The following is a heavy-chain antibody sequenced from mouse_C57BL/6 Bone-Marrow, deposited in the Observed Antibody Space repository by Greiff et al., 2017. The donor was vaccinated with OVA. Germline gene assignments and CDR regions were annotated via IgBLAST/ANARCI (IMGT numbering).Heavy chain of an antibody. CDR3: ARSPYYYGNRMDY. Sequence: QVHVKQSGAELVKPGASVKLSCKASGYTFTSYWMQWVKQRPGQGLEWIGEIDPSDSYTNYNQKFKGKATLTVDTSSSTAYMQLSSLTSEDSAVYYCARSPYYYGNRMDYWGQGTSVTVSS. CDR2: IDPSDSYT. V-gene: IGHV1-50*01. D-gene: IGHD1-1*01. CDR1: GYTFTSYW. J-gene: IGHJ4*01.